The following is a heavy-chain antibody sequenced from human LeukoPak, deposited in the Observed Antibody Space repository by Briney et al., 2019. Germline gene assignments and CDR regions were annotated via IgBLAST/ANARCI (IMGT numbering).Heavy chain of an antibody. V-gene: IGHV6-1*01. CDR3: ARNTLIAVAGFDY. CDR1: GDSFSSNSAA. CDR2: TYYRSKWYN. Sequence: SQTLSLTCAISGDSFSSNSAAWNWIRQSPSKGLEWLGRTYYRSKWYNDYAVSVKSRITINTDTSKNQFSLQLNSVTPEDTAVYYCARNTLIAVAGFDYWGQGTLVTVSS. D-gene: IGHD6-19*01. J-gene: IGHJ4*02.